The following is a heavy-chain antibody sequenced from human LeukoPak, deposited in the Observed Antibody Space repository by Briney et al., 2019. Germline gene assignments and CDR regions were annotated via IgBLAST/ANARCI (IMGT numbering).Heavy chain of an antibody. CDR1: GFTFSIYS. CDR3: ARVRPGYYCDY. Sequence: GGSLRLSCVASGFTFSIYSMNWVRQAPGKGLEGVSYISKNSDDIYNADSVRGRFTISRDNAKNSLYLQMNGLRAEDTAVYYCARVRPGYYCDYWGQGILVTVSS. CDR2: ISKNSDDI. V-gene: IGHV3-21*05. J-gene: IGHJ4*02.